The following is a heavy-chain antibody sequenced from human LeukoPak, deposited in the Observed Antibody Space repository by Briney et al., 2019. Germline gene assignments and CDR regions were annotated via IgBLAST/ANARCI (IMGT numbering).Heavy chain of an antibody. Sequence: PGGSLRLSCAASGFTFSSYWMHWVRQAPGKGLVWVSRINSDGSSTSYADSVKGRFTISKDNANNTLYLQMNSLTADDTAVYYCARGGSQAGSFLDSWGQGILVTVSS. CDR2: INSDGSST. J-gene: IGHJ4*02. V-gene: IGHV3-74*01. CDR3: ARGGSQAGSFLDS. D-gene: IGHD3-16*01. CDR1: GFTFSSYW.